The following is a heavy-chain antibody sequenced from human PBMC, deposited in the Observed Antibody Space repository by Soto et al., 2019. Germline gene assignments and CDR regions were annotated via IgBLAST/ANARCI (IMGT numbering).Heavy chain of an antibody. CDR3: ARAENYYDSSGYYLDAEYFQH. CDR1: GFTFSDYY. J-gene: IGHJ1*01. CDR2: ISSSSSYT. Sequence: GGSLRLSCAASGFTFSDYYMSWIRQAPGKGLEWVSYISSSSSYTNYADSVKGRFTISRDNAKNSLYLQMNSLRAEDTAVYYCARAENYYDSSGYYLDAEYFQHWGQGTLVTVSS. V-gene: IGHV3-11*05. D-gene: IGHD3-22*01.